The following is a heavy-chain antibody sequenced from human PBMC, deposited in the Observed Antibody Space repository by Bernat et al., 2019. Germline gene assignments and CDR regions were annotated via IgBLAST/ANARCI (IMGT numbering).Heavy chain of an antibody. V-gene: IGHV4-31*03. Sequence: QVQLQESGPGLVKPSQTLSLTSTVSGGSISSGGYYWSWIRQHPGKGLEWIGYIYYSGSTYYNPSLKSRVTISVDTSKNQFSLKLSSVTAADTAVYYCARVNQLLSSDPYGMDVWGQGTTVTVSS. CDR3: ARVNQLLSSDPYGMDV. J-gene: IGHJ6*02. D-gene: IGHD2-2*01. CDR1: GGSISSGGYY. CDR2: IYYSGST.